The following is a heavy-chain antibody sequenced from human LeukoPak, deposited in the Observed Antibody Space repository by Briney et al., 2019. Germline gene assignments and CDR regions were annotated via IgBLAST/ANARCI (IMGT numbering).Heavy chain of an antibody. CDR3: ANPANYYDSSGPGWFDP. Sequence: GGSLRLSCAAPGFTFSNAWMSWVRQAPGKGLEWVGRIKSKTDGGTTDYAAPVKGRFTISRDDSKNTLYLQMNSLKTEDTAVYYCANPANYYDSSGPGWFDPWGQGTLVTVSS. V-gene: IGHV3-15*01. J-gene: IGHJ5*02. CDR1: GFTFSNAW. D-gene: IGHD3-22*01. CDR2: IKSKTDGGTT.